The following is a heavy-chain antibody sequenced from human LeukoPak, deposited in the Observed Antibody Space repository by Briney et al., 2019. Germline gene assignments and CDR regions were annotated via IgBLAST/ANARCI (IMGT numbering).Heavy chain of an antibody. CDR2: IYYSGST. V-gene: IGHV4-39*07. J-gene: IGHJ4*02. Sequence: PSETLSLTCTVSGGSISSSSYYWGWIRQPPGKGLEWIGSIYYSGSTYYNPSLKSRVTISVDTSKNQFSLKLSSVTAADTAVYYCAGFGTMIVVVDYWGQGTLVTVSS. CDR3: AGFGTMIVVVDY. CDR1: GGSISSSSYY. D-gene: IGHD3-22*01.